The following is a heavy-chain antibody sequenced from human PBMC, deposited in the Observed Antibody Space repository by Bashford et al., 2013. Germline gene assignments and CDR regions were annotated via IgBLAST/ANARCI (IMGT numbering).Heavy chain of an antibody. CDR1: GGSISSYY. J-gene: IGHJ4*02. V-gene: IGHV4-59*08. D-gene: IGHD5-12*01. Sequence: SETLSLTCTVSGGSISSYYWAGSVSPREGTGVDWLSLTVGNPTTTLLKSRVTISVDTSENQLSLNLQSVTAADTAVYYCARWGYGLDSWGREPWSPSPQ. CDR2: LTVGNP. CDR3: ARWGYGLDS.